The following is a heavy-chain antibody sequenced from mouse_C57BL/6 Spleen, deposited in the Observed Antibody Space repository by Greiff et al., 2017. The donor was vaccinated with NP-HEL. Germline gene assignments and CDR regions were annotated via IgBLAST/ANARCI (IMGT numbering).Heavy chain of an antibody. CDR3: ARGYDYDGLDY. J-gene: IGHJ2*01. Sequence: QVQLQQSGAELVMPGASVKLSCKASGYTFTSYWMHWVKQRPGQGLEWIGEIDPSDSSTNYNQKFKGKSTLTVDKSSSTAYMQLSSLTSEDSAVYYCARGYDYDGLDYWGQGTTLTVSS. V-gene: IGHV1-69*01. CDR2: IDPSDSST. D-gene: IGHD2-4*01. CDR1: GYTFTSYW.